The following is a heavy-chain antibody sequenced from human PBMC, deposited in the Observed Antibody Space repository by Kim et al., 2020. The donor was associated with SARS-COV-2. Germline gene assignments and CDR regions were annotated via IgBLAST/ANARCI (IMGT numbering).Heavy chain of an antibody. CDR1: GYTFTSYD. D-gene: IGHD6-13*01. J-gene: IGHJ6*02. Sequence: ASVKVSCKASGYTFTSYDINWVRQATGQGLEWMGWMNPNSGNTGYAQKFQGRVTMTRNTSISTAYMELSSLRSEDTAVYYCARGFVIAAAGTFVWDYYYGMVAWCQATTVTVSS. CDR3: ARGFVIAAAGTFVWDYYYGMVA. CDR2: MNPNSGNT. V-gene: IGHV1-8*01.